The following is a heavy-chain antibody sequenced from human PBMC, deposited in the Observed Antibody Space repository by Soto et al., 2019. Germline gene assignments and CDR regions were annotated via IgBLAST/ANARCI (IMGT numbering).Heavy chain of an antibody. V-gene: IGHV3-53*01. J-gene: IGHJ4*02. CDR1: GFTVSSNY. D-gene: IGHD2-8*01. Sequence: EVQLVESGGGLIQPGGSLRLSCAASGFTVSSNYMTWVRQAPGKGLEWVSVIYSGGSTYYADSVKGRFTISRDNSKNTLYLQMNRLRAEDTAVYYCAREHAECTDAVCYSDYWGQGTLVTVSS. CDR2: IYSGGST. CDR3: AREHAECTDAVCYSDY.